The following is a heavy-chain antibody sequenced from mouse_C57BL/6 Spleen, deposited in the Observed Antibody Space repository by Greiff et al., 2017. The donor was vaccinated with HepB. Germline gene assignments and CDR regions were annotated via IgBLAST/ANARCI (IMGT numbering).Heavy chain of an antibody. Sequence: EVKLMESGGGLVKPGGSLKLSCAASGFTFSSYAMSWVRQTPEKRLEWVATISDGGSYTYYPDNVKGRFTISRDNAKNNLYLQMSHLKSEDTAMYYCAREGGYYGYAMDYWGQGTSVTVSS. D-gene: IGHD1-1*01. CDR3: AREGGYYGYAMDY. CDR2: ISDGGSYT. CDR1: GFTFSSYA. V-gene: IGHV5-4*01. J-gene: IGHJ4*01.